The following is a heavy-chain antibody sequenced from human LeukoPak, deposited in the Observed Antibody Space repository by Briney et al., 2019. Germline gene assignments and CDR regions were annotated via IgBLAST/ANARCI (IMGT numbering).Heavy chain of an antibody. V-gene: IGHV3-20*04. Sequence: GGSLRLSCAASGLTFDDYGMSWVRQAPGKGLEWVSGINWNGGSTGYADSVKGRFTISRDNAKNSLYLQMNSLRAEDTALYYCARIVSGSMIVAYYFDYWGQGTLVTVSS. CDR1: GLTFDDYG. CDR2: INWNGGST. CDR3: ARIVSGSMIVAYYFDY. J-gene: IGHJ4*02. D-gene: IGHD3-22*01.